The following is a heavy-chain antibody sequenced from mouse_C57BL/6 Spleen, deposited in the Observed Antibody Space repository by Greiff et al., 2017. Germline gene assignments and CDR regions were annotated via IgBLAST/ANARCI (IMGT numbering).Heavy chain of an antibody. CDR1: GYAFSSSW. CDR2: IYPGDGDT. Sequence: QVQLQQSGPELVKPGASVKLSCKASGYAFSSSWMNWVKQRPGKGLEWIGRIYPGDGDTNYNGKFKGKATLTADKSSSTAYMQLSSLTSEDSAVYFCARDLLLLYWYFDVWGTGTTVTVSS. CDR3: ARDLLLLYWYFDV. D-gene: IGHD1-1*01. V-gene: IGHV1-82*01. J-gene: IGHJ1*03.